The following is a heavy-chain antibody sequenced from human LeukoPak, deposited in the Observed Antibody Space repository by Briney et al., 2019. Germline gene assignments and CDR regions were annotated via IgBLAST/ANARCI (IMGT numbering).Heavy chain of an antibody. CDR3: AKDRTPYSRSGGYYLGAFDI. CDR1: GFSFYNYA. J-gene: IGHJ3*02. D-gene: IGHD3-10*01. CDR2: LSGTGGGT. V-gene: IGHV3-23*01. Sequence: GGSLRLSCAASGFSFYNYAMTWVRQAPGKGLEWVSSLSGTGGGTLYAGSVKGRFTISRDNSKNTVYLQMNSLRVEDTAIYYCAKDRTPYSRSGGYYLGAFDIWGHGTLLTVSS.